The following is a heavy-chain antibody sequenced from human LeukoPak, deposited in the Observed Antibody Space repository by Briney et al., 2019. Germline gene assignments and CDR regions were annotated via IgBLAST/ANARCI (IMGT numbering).Heavy chain of an antibody. J-gene: IGHJ5*02. Sequence: SETLSLTCTVSGGSISSSSYYWGWIRQPPGKGLEWIGSIYYSGSTYYNPSLKSRVTISVDTSKNQFSLKLSSVTAADTAVYYCARVGLGYDILTGYRVPYNWFDPWGQGTLVTVSS. V-gene: IGHV4-39*07. CDR3: ARVGLGYDILTGYRVPYNWFDP. D-gene: IGHD3-9*01. CDR2: IYYSGST. CDR1: GGSISSSSYY.